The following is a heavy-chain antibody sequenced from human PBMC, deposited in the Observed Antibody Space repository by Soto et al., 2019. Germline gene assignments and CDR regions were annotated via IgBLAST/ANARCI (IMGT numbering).Heavy chain of an antibody. Sequence: GGSLRLSCAASGFTFSSYAMGWVRQAPGKGLEWVSAISGSGGSTYYADSVKGRFTISRDNSKNTLYLQMNSLRAEDTAVYYCAKQRSSWYPPLKVDPWGQGTLVTVSS. V-gene: IGHV3-23*01. D-gene: IGHD6-13*01. CDR3: AKQRSSWYPPLKVDP. CDR1: GFTFSSYA. CDR2: ISGSGGST. J-gene: IGHJ5*02.